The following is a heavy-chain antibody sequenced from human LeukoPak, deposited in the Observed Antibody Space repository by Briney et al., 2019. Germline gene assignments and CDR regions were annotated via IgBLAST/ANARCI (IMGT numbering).Heavy chain of an antibody. Sequence: GGSLRLSCAASGFTFNNYAMTWVRQAPGKGLEWVSGISWNSGSIGYADSVKGRFTISRDNAKNSLFLQMNSLRAEDMALYYCAKDEFVASDFTGAFDIWGQGTMVTVSS. CDR3: AKDEFVASDFTGAFDI. CDR2: ISWNSGSI. J-gene: IGHJ3*02. CDR1: GFTFNNYA. V-gene: IGHV3-9*03. D-gene: IGHD2-8*02.